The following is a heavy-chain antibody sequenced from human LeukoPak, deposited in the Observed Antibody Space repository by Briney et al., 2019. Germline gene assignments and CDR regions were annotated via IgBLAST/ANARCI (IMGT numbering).Heavy chain of an antibody. J-gene: IGHJ5*02. CDR1: GYTLTSYG. CDR2: ISAYNGNT. D-gene: IGHD3-10*01. V-gene: IGHV1-18*01. CDR3: AGLWFGELLPFDP. Sequence: ASVKVSCKASGYTLTSYGISWVRQAPGQGLEWMGWISAYNGNTNYAQKLQGRVTMTTDTSTSTAYMELRSLRSDDTAVYYCAGLWFGELLPFDPWGQGTLVTVSS.